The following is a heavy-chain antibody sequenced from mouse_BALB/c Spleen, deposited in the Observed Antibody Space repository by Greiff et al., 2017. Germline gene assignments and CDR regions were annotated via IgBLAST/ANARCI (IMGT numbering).Heavy chain of an antibody. CDR3: ARARSYDAMDY. CDR1: GFTFSSFG. Sequence: EVKVVESGGGLVQPGGSRKLSCAASGFTFSSFGMHWVRQAPEKGLEWVAYISSGSSTIYYADTVKGRFTISRDNPKNTLFLQMTSLRSEDTAMYYCARARSYDAMDYWGQGTSVTVSS. V-gene: IGHV5-17*02. D-gene: IGHD1-1*01. J-gene: IGHJ4*01. CDR2: ISSGSSTI.